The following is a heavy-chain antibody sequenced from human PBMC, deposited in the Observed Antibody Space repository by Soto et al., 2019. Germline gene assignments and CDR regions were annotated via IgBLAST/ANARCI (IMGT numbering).Heavy chain of an antibody. J-gene: IGHJ6*02. CDR2: IRKKVYGGTT. CDR3: TRENPASGPMPYAMEC. V-gene: IGHV3-49*03. Sequence: GGSLRLSCSASGFTFGDYALSWFRQAPGKGLEWVGFIRKKVYGGTTEYAASVKGRFTISRDDSKSIGYLQMNSLKIEDTAVYYCTRENPASGPMPYAMECWGQGTMVTV. CDR1: GFTFGDYA. D-gene: IGHD2-2*01.